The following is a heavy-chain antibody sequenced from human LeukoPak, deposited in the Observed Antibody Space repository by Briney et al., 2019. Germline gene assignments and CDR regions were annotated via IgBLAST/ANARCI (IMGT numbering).Heavy chain of an antibody. Sequence: GASVKVSCKAPGYTFTSYYMHWVRQAPGQGLEWMGIINPSGGSTSYAQKFQGRVTMTRDTSTSTVYMELSSLRSEDTAVYYCARANDYYGSGSYYTDLSFDYWGQGTLVTVSS. CDR2: INPSGGST. CDR1: GYTFTSYY. D-gene: IGHD3-10*01. J-gene: IGHJ4*02. V-gene: IGHV1-46*01. CDR3: ARANDYYGSGSYYTDLSFDY.